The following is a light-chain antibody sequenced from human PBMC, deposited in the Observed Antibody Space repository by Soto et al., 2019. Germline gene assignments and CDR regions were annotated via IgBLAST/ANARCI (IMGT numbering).Light chain of an antibody. Sequence: QSALTQPPSASGSPGQSVTISCTGTSSDVGGYNYVSWYQQHPGKAPKFMIYEVSKRPSGVPDRFSASNSGNTASLTVSGLQAEDEADYYCSSYAGSNNWVFGGGTKLTVL. J-gene: IGLJ3*02. CDR3: SSYAGSNNWV. CDR1: SSDVGGYNY. CDR2: EVS. V-gene: IGLV2-8*01.